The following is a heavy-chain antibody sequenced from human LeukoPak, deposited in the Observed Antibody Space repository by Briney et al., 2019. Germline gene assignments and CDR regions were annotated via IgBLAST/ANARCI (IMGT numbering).Heavy chain of an antibody. CDR1: GGTFSSHA. CDR2: IIPMLTTT. J-gene: IGHJ6*03. CDR3: ARARGYSYGSFYYYMDV. Sequence: SVKVSCKASGGTFSSHAISWVRQAPGQGLEWMGEIIPMLTTTNYAQKFQGRVTITADDSTSTAYMEMSSLRSEDTAVYYCARARGYSYGSFYYYMDVWGKGTTVTISS. D-gene: IGHD5-18*01. V-gene: IGHV1-69*13.